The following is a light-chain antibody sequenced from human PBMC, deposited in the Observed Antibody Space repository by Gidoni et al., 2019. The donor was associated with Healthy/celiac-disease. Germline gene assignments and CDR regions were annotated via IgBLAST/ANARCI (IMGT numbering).Light chain of an antibody. CDR2: WAA. V-gene: IGKV4-1*01. Sequence: DIVMTQSPDSLAVPLGERATIHCKSSQSVLYSSNNKNYLTWYQQKPGQPPKLLIYWAATRESGVPDRFSGSGSGTDFTLTISSLQAEDVAVYYCQQYYSTPLTFXGXTKVEIK. CDR1: QSVLYSSNNKNY. CDR3: QQYYSTPLT. J-gene: IGKJ4*01.